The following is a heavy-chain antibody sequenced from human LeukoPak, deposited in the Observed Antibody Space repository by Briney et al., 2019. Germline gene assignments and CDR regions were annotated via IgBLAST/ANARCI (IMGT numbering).Heavy chain of an antibody. D-gene: IGHD3-22*01. Sequence: SVKLSCKASGGTLSSYAISWVRQAPGQGLEWMGRIIPIFGIANYAQKFQGRVTITADKSTSTAYMELSSLRSEDTAVYYCARYIFVGYYDSKGAFDIWGQGTMVTVSS. J-gene: IGHJ3*02. V-gene: IGHV1-69*04. CDR2: IIPIFGIA. CDR1: GGTLSSYA. CDR3: ARYIFVGYYDSKGAFDI.